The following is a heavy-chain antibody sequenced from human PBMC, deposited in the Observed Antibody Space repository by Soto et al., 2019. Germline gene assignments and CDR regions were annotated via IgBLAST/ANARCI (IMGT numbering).Heavy chain of an antibody. Sequence: DVQLLESGGGLVQPEGSLRLSCAASGFTFSSYAMGWVRQGPGKGLEWVAVVSIGGSTHYEDSVRGRFTISRDNSKNTPSLQMNSLTAEDTTVYFFAKRRGAGGNFDYWGQGDLVTVPS. J-gene: IGHJ4*02. CDR2: VSIGGST. V-gene: IGHV3-23*01. D-gene: IGHD1-26*01. CDR3: AKRRGAGGNFDY. CDR1: GFTFSSYA.